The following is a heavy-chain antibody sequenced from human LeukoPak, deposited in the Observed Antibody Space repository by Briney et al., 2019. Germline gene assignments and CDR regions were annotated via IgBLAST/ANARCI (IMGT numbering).Heavy chain of an antibody. V-gene: IGHV1-2*02. Sequence: ASLKVSCKASGYTFTGYYMHWVRQAPGQGLEWMGWINHNSGGTNYAQKFQGRVTMTRDTSISTAYMELSRLRSDDTAVYYCARNLRITMVRGGVPSVWGQGTMVTVSS. CDR3: ARNLRITMVRGGVPSV. J-gene: IGHJ3*01. CDR2: INHNSGGT. CDR1: GYTFTGYY. D-gene: IGHD3-10*01.